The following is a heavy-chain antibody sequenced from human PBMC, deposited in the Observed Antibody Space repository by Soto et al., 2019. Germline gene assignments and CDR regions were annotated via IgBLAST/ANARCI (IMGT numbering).Heavy chain of an antibody. CDR2: IYYSWST. Sequence: SETLSLTCTVSGGSISSSSYYWCWIRQPPGKGLEWIGSIYYSWSTYYNPSLKSRVIISVDTSKNQFSLKLSSVTAADTAVYYCASTTPYCSGGSCYPGHFDYWGQGTLVTVSS. J-gene: IGHJ4*02. CDR1: GGSISSSSYY. CDR3: ASTTPYCSGGSCYPGHFDY. V-gene: IGHV4-39*01. D-gene: IGHD2-15*01.